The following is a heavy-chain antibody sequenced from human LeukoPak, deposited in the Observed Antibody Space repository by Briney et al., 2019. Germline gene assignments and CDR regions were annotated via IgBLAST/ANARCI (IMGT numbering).Heavy chain of an antibody. V-gene: IGHV1-69*05. J-gene: IGHJ4*02. Sequence: SVKVSCKASGYTFTSYDINWVRQATGQGLEWMGGIIPIFGTANYAQKFQGRVTITTDESTSTAYMELSSLRSEDTAVYYCARDGRSGSYYRLDYWGQGTLVTVSS. CDR3: ARDGRSGSYYRLDY. CDR2: IIPIFGTA. CDR1: GYTFTSYD. D-gene: IGHD1-26*01.